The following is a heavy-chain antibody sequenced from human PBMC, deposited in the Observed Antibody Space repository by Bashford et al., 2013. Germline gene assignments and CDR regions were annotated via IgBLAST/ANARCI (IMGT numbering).Heavy chain of an antibody. CDR2: ITGNSGSA. J-gene: IGHJ3*02. D-gene: IGHD2-2*01. Sequence: VRQAPGKGLEWVSGITGNSGSAYYADSVKGRFTISRDNSRNTLYVQMNSLRAEDTALYYCAKSSSTACYSSFAACGSLDIWGQGTMVTVSS. V-gene: IGHV3-23*01. CDR3: AKSSSTACYSSFAACGSLDI.